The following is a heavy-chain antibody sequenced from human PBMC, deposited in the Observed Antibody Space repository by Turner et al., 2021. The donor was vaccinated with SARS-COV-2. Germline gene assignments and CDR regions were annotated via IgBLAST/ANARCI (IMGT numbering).Heavy chain of an antibody. CDR2: IIPILGPA. D-gene: IGHD4-17*01. J-gene: IGHJ4*02. V-gene: IGHV1-69*01. CDR3: ARVSGDDYGVGFDY. Sequence: QVQLVQSGAEVKKPGSSVKVSCKASGGTFSSYAISWVRQAPGQGRGWMGGIIPILGPANYAQKFQGRVTIPADESTSTAYMELSSLRSEDTAVYYCARVSGDDYGVGFDYWGQGTLVTVSS. CDR1: GGTFSSYA.